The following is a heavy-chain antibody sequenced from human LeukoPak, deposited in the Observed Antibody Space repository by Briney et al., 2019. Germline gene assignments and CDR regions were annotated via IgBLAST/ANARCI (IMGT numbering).Heavy chain of an antibody. V-gene: IGHV4-30-4*08. D-gene: IGHD3-10*01. CDR3: ARDPITMVRGVIPHSDY. J-gene: IGHJ4*02. Sequence: SQTLSLTYSVSGGSISSGDYYWSWLRQPPGKGLEWIGYIYYSGSTYYNPSLKSRVTISVDTSKNQFSLKLSPVTAADTAVYYCARDPITMVRGVIPHSDYWGQGTLVTVSS. CDR1: GGSISSGDYY. CDR2: IYYSGST.